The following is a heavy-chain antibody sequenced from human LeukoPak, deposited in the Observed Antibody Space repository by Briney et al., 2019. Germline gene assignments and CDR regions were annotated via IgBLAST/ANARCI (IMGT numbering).Heavy chain of an antibody. CDR3: ARGALWVVVVAATIFCY. J-gene: IGHJ4*02. Sequence: GGSLRLSCAASGFTFGSYAMSWVRQAPGKGLEWVAVIWYDGSNKYYADSVKGRFTISRDNSKNTLYLQMNSLRAEDTAAYYCARGALWVVVVAATIFCYWGQGTLVTVSS. CDR1: GFTFGSYA. D-gene: IGHD2-15*01. V-gene: IGHV3-33*08. CDR2: IWYDGSNK.